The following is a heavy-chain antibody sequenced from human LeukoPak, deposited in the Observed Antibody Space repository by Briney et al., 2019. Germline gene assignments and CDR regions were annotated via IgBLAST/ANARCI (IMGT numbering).Heavy chain of an antibody. J-gene: IGHJ3*01. V-gene: IGHV3-21*04. CDR3: ARDDLRDEGFDV. Sequence: GGSLRFSCSASGFTFTNYNMNWVRQAPGKGLEWVSSISTSSVYKHYADSVKGRFTISRDSATNSVYLQMNSLRAEDTAFYYCARDDLRDEGFDVWGQGTMVTVSS. CDR1: GFTFTNYN. CDR2: ISTSSVYK.